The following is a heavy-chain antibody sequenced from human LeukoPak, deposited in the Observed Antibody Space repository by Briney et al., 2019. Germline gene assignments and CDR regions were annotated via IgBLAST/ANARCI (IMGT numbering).Heavy chain of an antibody. J-gene: IGHJ4*02. CDR2: ISGSGGST. CDR1: GFTFSSYG. V-gene: IGHV3-23*01. CDR3: AKDVGAGPGAIDY. D-gene: IGHD1-26*01. Sequence: GGSLRLSCAASGFTFSSYGMSWVRQAPGKGLEWVSAISGSGGSTYYADSVKGRFTISRDNSKNTLYLQMNSLRAEDTAVYYCAKDVGAGPGAIDYWGQGTLVTVSS.